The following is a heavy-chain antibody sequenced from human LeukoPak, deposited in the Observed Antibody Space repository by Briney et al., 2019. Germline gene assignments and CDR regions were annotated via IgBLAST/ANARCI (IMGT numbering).Heavy chain of an antibody. D-gene: IGHD1-1*01. CDR1: GYTLTELS. Sequence: ASVKVSCKVSGYTLTELSMHWVRQAPGKGLEWMGGFDPEDGETIYAQKFQGRVTITRDTSASTAYMELSSLRSEDMAVYYCAREGVSTTGTTFDGYDYWGQGTLVTVSS. CDR3: AREGVSTTGTTFDGYDY. V-gene: IGHV1-24*01. J-gene: IGHJ4*02. CDR2: FDPEDGET.